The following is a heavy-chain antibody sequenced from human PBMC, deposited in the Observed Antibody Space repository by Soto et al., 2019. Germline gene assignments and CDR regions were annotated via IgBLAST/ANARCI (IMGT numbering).Heavy chain of an antibody. D-gene: IGHD2-21*02. J-gene: IGHJ4*02. CDR1: GGTCSDYY. CDR2: ISGTGSTI. V-gene: IGHV3-11*01. CDR3: ARDAYCGADCYSVSVDF. Sequence: GALWLTCAASGGTCSDYYMSWIRQAPGKGLEWVSYISGTGSTIYYADSVRGGFTMPRDNSKNSLYLQMNTLRAEDTAVYYCARDAYCGADCYSVSVDFSGQGTLVIVSS.